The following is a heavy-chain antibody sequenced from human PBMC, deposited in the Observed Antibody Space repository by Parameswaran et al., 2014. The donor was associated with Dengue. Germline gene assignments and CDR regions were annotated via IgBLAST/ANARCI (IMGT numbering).Heavy chain of an antibody. Sequence: PGASVKVSCKASGYTFTNYGISWVRQAPGQGLEWMGWISAYNGNTIYAQNLQGRVIMTTDTSTSTAYMELRSLRSDDTAVYYCARDLGYCGGDCYFDAFDIWGQGTMVTVSS. J-gene: IGHJ3*02. D-gene: IGHD2-21*02. CDR3: ARDLGYCGGDCYFDAFDI. V-gene: IGHV1-18*01. CDR2: ISAYNGNT. CDR1: GYTFTNYG.